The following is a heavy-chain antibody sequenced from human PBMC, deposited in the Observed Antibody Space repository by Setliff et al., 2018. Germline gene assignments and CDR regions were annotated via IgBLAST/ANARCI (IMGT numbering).Heavy chain of an antibody. CDR3: ARDRVVVLAGRRGSYFDY. CDR2: IYTSGST. J-gene: IGHJ4*02. Sequence: SETLSLTCTVSGGSFSTYSWSWIRQAPGKGLEWIGHIYTSGSTNYNPSLKSRVTISVDTSKNQSSLKLSSVTAADTAVYYCARDRVVVLAGRRGSYFDYWGQGTLVTVSS. CDR1: GGSFSTYS. D-gene: IGHD2-15*01. V-gene: IGHV4-4*08.